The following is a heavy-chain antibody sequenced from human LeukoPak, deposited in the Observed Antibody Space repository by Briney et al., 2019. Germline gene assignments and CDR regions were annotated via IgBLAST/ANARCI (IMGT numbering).Heavy chain of an antibody. CDR3: TRVGGAIEIDI. V-gene: IGHV3-74*01. CDR1: GFTFSSYW. CDR2: INTDGSST. D-gene: IGHD3-10*01. Sequence: PGGSLRLSCAASGFTFSSYWMHWVRQAPGKGLMWVSRINTDGSSTSYADSVKGRFTISSAHAKNTVYLQMNSLRAADTAVYYCTRVGGAIEIDIWGQGTMVTVSS. J-gene: IGHJ3*02.